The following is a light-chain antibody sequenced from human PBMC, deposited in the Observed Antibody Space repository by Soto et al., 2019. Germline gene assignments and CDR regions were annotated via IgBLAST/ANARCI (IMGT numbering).Light chain of an antibody. CDR1: QSISNY. Sequence: DIPLTQSPSSLSASVGDRVTITCRASQSISNYLNWYQQKPGKAPKLLIYAASSLQSGVPSRFSGSGSGTDFTLTISSLQPEDFATYYCQQSYSTPWTFGRGTKVEIK. CDR2: AAS. V-gene: IGKV1-39*01. J-gene: IGKJ1*01. CDR3: QQSYSTPWT.